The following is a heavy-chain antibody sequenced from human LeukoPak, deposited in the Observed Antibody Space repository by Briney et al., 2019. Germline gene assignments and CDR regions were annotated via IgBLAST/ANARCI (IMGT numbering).Heavy chain of an antibody. CDR1: GFTFSSYW. Sequence: GGPLRLSCAASGFTFSSYWMHWVRQAPGKGVVWVSRINCDGSRTSYADSVKGRFTISRDNPKNTLYLQMNSLRAQDTAVYYCAIANYYGSGRAAFDIWGQGTMVTVSS. CDR3: AIANYYGSGRAAFDI. CDR2: INCDGSRT. J-gene: IGHJ3*02. D-gene: IGHD3-10*01. V-gene: IGHV3-74*01.